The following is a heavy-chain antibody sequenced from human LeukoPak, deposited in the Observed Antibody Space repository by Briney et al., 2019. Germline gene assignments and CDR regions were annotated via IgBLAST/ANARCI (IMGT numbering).Heavy chain of an antibody. CDR2: INPNRGST. Sequence: ASVKVSCKASGYTFTSYYMYWVRQAPGQGLEWMGIINPNRGSTSYAQKFQGRVTMTRDMSTSTVYMELSSLRSEDTAGYYCATGGHVTVYDSSAYYGHYWGQGTLVPVSS. D-gene: IGHD3-22*01. CDR1: GYTFTSYY. J-gene: IGHJ4*02. V-gene: IGHV1-46*01. CDR3: ATGGHVTVYDSSAYYGHY.